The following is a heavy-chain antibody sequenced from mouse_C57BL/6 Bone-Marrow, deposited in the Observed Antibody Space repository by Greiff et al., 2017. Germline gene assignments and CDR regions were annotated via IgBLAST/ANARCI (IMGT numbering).Heavy chain of an antibody. V-gene: IGHV14-4*01. CDR1: GFNIKDDY. D-gene: IGHD1-1*01. Sequence: VQLQQSGAELVRPGASVKLSCTASGFNIKDDYMHWVKQRPEQGLEWIGWIDPENGDTEYASKLQGKATITADTSSNTAYLQLSSLTSEDTAVYYCTTIRVTTVVADYWGQGTTLTVSS. J-gene: IGHJ2*01. CDR3: TTIRVTTVVADY. CDR2: IDPENGDT.